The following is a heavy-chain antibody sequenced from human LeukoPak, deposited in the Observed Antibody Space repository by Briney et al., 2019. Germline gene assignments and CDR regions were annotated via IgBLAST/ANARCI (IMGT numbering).Heavy chain of an antibody. Sequence: GGSLRLSCAASGFTFSSYAMSWVRQAPGKGLEWVSYISSSSSTIYYADSVKGRFTISRDNTKNSLYLQMNSLRAEDTAVYYCARDQGYYDFWSGYYTPFDYWGQGTLVTVSS. D-gene: IGHD3-3*01. V-gene: IGHV3-48*01. CDR2: ISSSSSTI. J-gene: IGHJ4*02. CDR3: ARDQGYYDFWSGYYTPFDY. CDR1: GFTFSSYA.